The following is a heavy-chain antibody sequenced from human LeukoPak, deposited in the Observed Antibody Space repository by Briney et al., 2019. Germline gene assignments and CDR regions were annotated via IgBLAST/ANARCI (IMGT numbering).Heavy chain of an antibody. J-gene: IGHJ4*02. Sequence: PSETLSLTCNVSGGSISSYYWSWIRQPPGKGLEWIGYIHNSGSTRYSPSLESRVTASLDTSKNQISLKLSSVTAADTAVYYCARHRVELAGSHFDYWGLGALVTVSS. V-gene: IGHV4-59*08. CDR3: ARHRVELAGSHFDY. D-gene: IGHD6-19*01. CDR2: IHNSGST. CDR1: GGSISSYY.